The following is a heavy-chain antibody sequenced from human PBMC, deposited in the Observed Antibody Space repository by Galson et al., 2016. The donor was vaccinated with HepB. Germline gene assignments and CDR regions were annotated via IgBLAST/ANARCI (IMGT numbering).Heavy chain of an antibody. Sequence: SLRLSCAASGFTFRSYAMSWVRQAPGKGLEWVSYISGSASAIYYADSVKGRFTVSRDNAKNSLYLRMNSLRDEDTAVYYCARGYGGNSLDFWGQGTLVTVSS. V-gene: IGHV3-48*02. CDR1: GFTFRSYA. CDR3: ARGYGGNSLDF. D-gene: IGHD4-23*01. J-gene: IGHJ4*02. CDR2: ISGSASAI.